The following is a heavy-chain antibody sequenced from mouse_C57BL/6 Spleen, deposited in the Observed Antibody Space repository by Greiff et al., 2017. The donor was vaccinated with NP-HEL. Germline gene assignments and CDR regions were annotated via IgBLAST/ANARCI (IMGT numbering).Heavy chain of an antibody. V-gene: IGHV5-17*01. D-gene: IGHD2-5*01. CDR1: GFTFSDYG. J-gene: IGHJ4*01. CDR3: ARPLYYSSYYYAMDY. Sequence: EVHLVESGGGLVKPGGSLKLSCAASGFTFSDYGMHWVRQAPEKGLEWVAYISSGSSTIYYADTVKGRFTISRDNAKNTLFLQMTSLMSEDTAMYYGARPLYYSSYYYAMDYWGQGTSVTVSS. CDR2: ISSGSSTI.